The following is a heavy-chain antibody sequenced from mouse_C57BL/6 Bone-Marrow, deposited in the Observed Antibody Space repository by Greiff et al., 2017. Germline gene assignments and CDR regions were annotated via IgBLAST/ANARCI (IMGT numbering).Heavy chain of an antibody. CDR1: GFTFSSYG. CDR2: LSSGGSYT. Sequence: VQLKESGGDLVKPGGSLKLSCAAPGFTFSSYGMSWVRQTPDKRLEWVATLSSGGSYTYYPDRVKGRFTISRDHAKNTLYLQMSSLKSEDTAMYYCARQGTMDYWGQGTSVTVSS. CDR3: ARQGTMDY. J-gene: IGHJ4*01. V-gene: IGHV5-6*01.